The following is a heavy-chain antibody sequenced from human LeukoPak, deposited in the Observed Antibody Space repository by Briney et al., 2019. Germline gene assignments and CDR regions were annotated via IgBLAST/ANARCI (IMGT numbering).Heavy chain of an antibody. CDR2: IHPSTGNP. V-gene: IGHV7-4-1*02. D-gene: IGHD6-19*01. CDR1: GYTFTGYY. Sequence: GASVKVSCKASGYTFTGYYMHWVRQAPGQGLGWMGWIHPSTGNPTYAQGFTGRFVFSLDTSVSTAYLQISSLKAEDTAVYYCARDRAGYQWLVGYYYYYYMDVWGKGTTVTVSS. CDR3: ARDRAGYQWLVGYYYYYYMDV. J-gene: IGHJ6*03.